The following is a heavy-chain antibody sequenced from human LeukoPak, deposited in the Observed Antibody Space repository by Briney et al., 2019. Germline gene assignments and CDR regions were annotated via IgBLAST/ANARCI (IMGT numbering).Heavy chain of an antibody. CDR1: GYTFTSYG. CDR3: ARDRDSSGWYYYYYYGMDV. D-gene: IGHD6-19*01. V-gene: IGHV1-18*01. CDR2: ISAYNGNT. J-gene: IGHJ6*02. Sequence: GASVKVSCKASGYTFTSYGISWVRQAPGQGLEWMGWISAYNGNTNYAQKLQGRVTMTTDTSTSTAYMELGSLRSDDTAVYYCARDRDSSGWYYYYYYGMDVWGQGTTVTVSS.